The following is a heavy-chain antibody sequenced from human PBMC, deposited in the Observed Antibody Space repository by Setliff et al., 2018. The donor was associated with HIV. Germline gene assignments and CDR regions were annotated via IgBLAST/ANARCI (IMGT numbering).Heavy chain of an antibody. D-gene: IGHD3-22*01. CDR3: AKEYYYDSSGYPLTDY. Sequence: LRLSCAASGFTFSNYAMHWVRQAPGKGLEWVAVISYDGSNKYYADSVKGRFTISRDNSKNTLYLQMNSLRAEDTAVYYCAKEYYYDSSGYPLTDYWGQGTLVTVSS. V-gene: IGHV3-30-3*01. CDR2: ISYDGSNK. CDR1: GFTFSNYA. J-gene: IGHJ4*02.